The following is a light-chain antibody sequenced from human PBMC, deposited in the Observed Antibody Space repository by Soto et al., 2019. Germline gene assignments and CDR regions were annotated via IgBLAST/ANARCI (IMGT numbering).Light chain of an antibody. CDR1: SSDVGAYNC. V-gene: IGLV2-14*01. CDR3: SSYTSSTPVV. Sequence: QSALTQPASVSGSPGQSITISCTGTSSDVGAYNCVSWYQQHPGKAPKLMIYDVSNRPSGVSNRFSGSKSGNAASLTISGLQAEDEADYYCSSYTSSTPVVFGGGTKLTVL. J-gene: IGLJ2*01. CDR2: DVS.